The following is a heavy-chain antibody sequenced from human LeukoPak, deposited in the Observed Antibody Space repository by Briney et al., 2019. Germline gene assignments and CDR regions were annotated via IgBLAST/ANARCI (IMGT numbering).Heavy chain of an antibody. Sequence: GESLKISCNGSGYSFTSYWIAWLRQMPGKGLEWMGIIYPGDSDTRYSPSFKGQVTISADKSINTAYLQWSGLKASDTAMYYCARQIGSSGYFDFWGQGTLVTVSS. D-gene: IGHD6-19*01. V-gene: IGHV5-51*01. CDR1: GYSFTSYW. CDR2: IYPGDSDT. CDR3: ARQIGSSGYFDF. J-gene: IGHJ4*02.